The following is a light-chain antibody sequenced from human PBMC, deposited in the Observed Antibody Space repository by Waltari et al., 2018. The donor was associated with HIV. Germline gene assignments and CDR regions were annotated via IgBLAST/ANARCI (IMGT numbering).Light chain of an antibody. Sequence: TQSPGTLFVSPGERATISCRASQSVGDNLAWFQSKSGQAPRLLLYGASTRATGIPGKFSGDGSGTNFTLTIDSVQSADSAIYYCQHYDVWPYTFGRGT. CDR2: GAS. J-gene: IGKJ2*01. CDR3: QHYDVWPYT. CDR1: QSVGDN. V-gene: IGKV3-15*01.